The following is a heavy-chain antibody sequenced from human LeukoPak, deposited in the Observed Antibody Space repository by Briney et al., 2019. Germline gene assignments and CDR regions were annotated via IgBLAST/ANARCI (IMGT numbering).Heavy chain of an antibody. CDR3: ATLIVGATAGPYFDY. J-gene: IGHJ4*02. CDR1: GGTFSSYA. CDR2: IIPIFGTA. D-gene: IGHD1-26*01. V-gene: IGHV1-69*06. Sequence: ASVKVSCKASGGTFSSYAISWVRQAPGQGLEWMGGIIPIFGTANYAQKFQGRVTMTEDTSTDTAYMELSSLRSEDTAVYYCATLIVGATAGPYFDYWGQGTLVTVSS.